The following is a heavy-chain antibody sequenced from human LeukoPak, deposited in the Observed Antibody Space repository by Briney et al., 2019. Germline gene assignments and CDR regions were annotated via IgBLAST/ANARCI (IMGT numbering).Heavy chain of an antibody. CDR2: ISGSGGST. V-gene: IGHV3-23*01. CDR1: GFTFSSYV. CDR3: ARVSSGGSGGSCYKPNDY. D-gene: IGHD2-15*01. Sequence: PGGSLRLSCAASGFTFSSYVMSWVRQAPGKGLEWVSAISGSGGSTYYADSVKGRFTISRDNSKNTLYLQMNSLRAEDTAVYYCARVSSGGSGGSCYKPNDYWGQGTLVTVSS. J-gene: IGHJ4*02.